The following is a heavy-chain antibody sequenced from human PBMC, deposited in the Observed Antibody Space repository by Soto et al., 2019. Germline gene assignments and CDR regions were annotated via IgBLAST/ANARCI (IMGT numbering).Heavy chain of an antibody. CDR3: ASGASRWYPYFFDS. Sequence: SVKVSCKASEGTFNSYAIAWVRQAPGQGLEWMGGIIPYYNTLNYAQKFQDRVTITADDSTNTVYMELSSLRSDDTAVYFCASGASRWYPYFFDSWAQGTLVTVS. D-gene: IGHD6-13*01. CDR2: IIPYYNTL. V-gene: IGHV1-69*13. CDR1: EGTFNSYA. J-gene: IGHJ4*02.